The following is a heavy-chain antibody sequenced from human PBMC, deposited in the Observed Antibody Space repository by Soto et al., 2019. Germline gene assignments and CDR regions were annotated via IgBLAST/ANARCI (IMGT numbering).Heavy chain of an antibody. Sequence: PSETLSLTCAVSGDSINSSHWWNWVRQPPGKGLEWIGQISHSGSTNYNPSLTSRVNKSVDKSKNHFSLKLTSVTAADTAVYYCARDGGQGRGVIGHYWGRGILVTVSS. CDR2: ISHSGST. D-gene: IGHD3-16*02. CDR3: ARDGGQGRGVIGHY. CDR1: GDSINSSHW. J-gene: IGHJ4*02. V-gene: IGHV4-4*02.